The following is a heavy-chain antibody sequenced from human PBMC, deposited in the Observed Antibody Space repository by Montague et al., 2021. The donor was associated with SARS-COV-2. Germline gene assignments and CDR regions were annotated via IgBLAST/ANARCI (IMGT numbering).Heavy chain of an antibody. CDR3: ARRGYYKIAGYHWHLDL. J-gene: IGHJ2*01. D-gene: IGHD3-10*01. CDR1: GGSINDHY. Sequence: SETLSLTCTVSGGSINDHYRSWIRQSPGKVLEWIGYISSNGKTNYNPSLKSRVTLSADASRNEFSLKPDSVTAADTAVYFCARRGYYKIAGYHWHLDLWGRGMLVTVSS. CDR2: ISSNGKT. V-gene: IGHV4-4*09.